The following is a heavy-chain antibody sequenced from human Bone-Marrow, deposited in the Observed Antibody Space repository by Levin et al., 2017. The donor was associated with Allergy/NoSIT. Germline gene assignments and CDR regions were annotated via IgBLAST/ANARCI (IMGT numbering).Heavy chain of an antibody. V-gene: IGHV3-33*01. CDR1: GFTFSSYG. J-gene: IGHJ6*02. CDR2: IWYDGSNK. CDR3: ARGSPPIQLWPGGDDYGMDV. D-gene: IGHD5-18*01. Sequence: GGSLRLSCAASGFTFSSYGMHWVRQAPGKGLEWVAVIWYDGSNKYYADSVKGRFTISRDNSKNTLYLQMNSLRAEDAAVYYCARGSPPIQLWPGGDDYGMDVWGQGTTVTVSS.